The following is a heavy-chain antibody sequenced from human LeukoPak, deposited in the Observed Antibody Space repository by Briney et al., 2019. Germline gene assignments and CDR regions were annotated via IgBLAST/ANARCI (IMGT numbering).Heavy chain of an antibody. CDR2: IYYSGST. CDR1: GGSISSYY. V-gene: IGHV4-59*08. J-gene: IGHJ3*02. Sequence: SKTLSLTCTVSGGSISSYYWSWIRQPPGKGLEWIEYIYYSGSTNYNPSLKSRVTISVDTSKNQFSLKLSSVTAADTAVYYCARHVGYYDSLDIWGQGTMVTVSS. CDR3: ARHVGYYDSLDI. D-gene: IGHD3-22*01.